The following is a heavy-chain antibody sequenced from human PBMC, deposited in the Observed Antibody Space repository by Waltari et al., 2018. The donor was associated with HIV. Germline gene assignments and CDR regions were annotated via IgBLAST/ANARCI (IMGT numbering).Heavy chain of an antibody. Sequence: EVQLLESGGGLVQPGGSLRLSCAASGFTFSSYALSWVRQAPGKGVEWVSGICCSAIRTHYTDSVKVLFTISRDTSTTTLYLQMNSLRAEDTALYYCTRGADTLSSGSHDYWGQGTLVTVSS. V-gene: IGHV3-23*01. CDR2: ICCSAIRT. CDR1: GFTFSSYA. D-gene: IGHD6-19*01. J-gene: IGHJ4*02. CDR3: TRGADTLSSGSHDY.